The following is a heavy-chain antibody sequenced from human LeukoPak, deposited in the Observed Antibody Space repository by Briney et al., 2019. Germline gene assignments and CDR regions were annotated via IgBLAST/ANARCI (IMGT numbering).Heavy chain of an antibody. CDR3: AKGAATIRPRVYYYMDV. D-gene: IGHD5-12*01. CDR1: GFTFSSYA. V-gene: IGHV3-30-3*01. Sequence: GRSLRLSCAASGFTFSSYAMHWVRQAPGKGLEWVAVISYDGSNKYYADSVKGRFTISRDNSKNTLYLQMNSLRAEDTAVYYCAKGAATIRPRVYYYMDVWGKGTTVTVSS. J-gene: IGHJ6*03. CDR2: ISYDGSNK.